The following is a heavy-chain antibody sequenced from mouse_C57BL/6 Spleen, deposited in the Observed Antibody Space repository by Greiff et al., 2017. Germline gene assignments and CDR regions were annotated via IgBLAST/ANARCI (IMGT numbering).Heavy chain of an antibody. J-gene: IGHJ4*01. CDR2: IDPSDSYT. V-gene: IGHV1-50*01. CDR1: GYTFTSYW. D-gene: IGHD1-1*01. Sequence: VQLQQPGAELVKPGASVKLSCKASGYTFTSYWMQWVKQRPGQGLEWIGEIDPSDSYTNYNQKFKGKATLTVDTSSSPAYMRLSSLPSEDSAVYYCARGEDSSYYAMDYWGQGTSVTVSS. CDR3: ARGEDSSYYAMDY.